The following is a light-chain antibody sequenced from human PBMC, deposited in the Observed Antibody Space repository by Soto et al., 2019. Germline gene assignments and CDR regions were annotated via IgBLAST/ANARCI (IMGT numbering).Light chain of an antibody. Sequence: QSVLTQPPSVSGSPGQSVTISCTGTSSDVGSYSRVSWYQQPPGTAPKLMIYEVSNRPSGVPDRFSGSKSGNTASLTISGLQAEDEADYYCSSHTTSSVVFGGGTKVTVL. CDR1: SSDVGSYSR. J-gene: IGLJ2*01. V-gene: IGLV2-18*02. CDR2: EVS. CDR3: SSHTTSSVV.